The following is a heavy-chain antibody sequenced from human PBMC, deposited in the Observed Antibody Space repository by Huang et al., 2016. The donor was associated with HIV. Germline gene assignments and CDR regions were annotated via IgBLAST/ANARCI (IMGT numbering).Heavy chain of an antibody. CDR3: ARRAHPGIAASGTQYFYYMDV. D-gene: IGHD6-13*01. J-gene: IGHJ6*03. Sequence: QVQLQESGPGLVKPSQTLSLTCTVSGGSLNSRSYYWTWFRPPAGKRLEWFGQIYTPGTTDYNPSLKRRVTIAVDTSQNQFSLKLSSVTAADTAVYYCARRAHPGIAASGTQYFYYMDVWGKGTTVTVSS. V-gene: IGHV4-61*09. CDR2: IYTPGTT. CDR1: GGSLNSRSYY.